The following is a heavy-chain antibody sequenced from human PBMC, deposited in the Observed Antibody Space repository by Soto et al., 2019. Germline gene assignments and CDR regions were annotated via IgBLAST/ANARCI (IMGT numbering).Heavy chain of an antibody. V-gene: IGHV1-8*01. CDR1: GYTFTSYD. CDR3: ARGLWSGSSSWLTHYYYMDV. D-gene: IGHD6-13*01. Sequence: ASVKVSCKASGYTFTSYDINWVRQATGQGLEWMGWMNPNSGNTGYAQKFQGRVTMTRNTSISTAYMELSSLRSEDTAVYYCARGLWSGSSSWLTHYYYMDVWGKGTTVTVSS. CDR2: MNPNSGNT. J-gene: IGHJ6*03.